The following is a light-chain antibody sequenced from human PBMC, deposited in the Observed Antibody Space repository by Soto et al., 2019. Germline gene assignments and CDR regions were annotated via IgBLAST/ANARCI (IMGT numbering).Light chain of an antibody. Sequence: DIPMTQSPPSLAASVGDRVTISCQASQDLTNFLNWYQQKPGEAPKLLIYDTTTLEEGVPSRFSGGGSGTDFTFTINGLQPEDAAIYSCQQYVNLPYTFGQGTKLEIK. CDR2: DTT. V-gene: IGKV1-33*01. J-gene: IGKJ2*01. CDR1: QDLTNF. CDR3: QQYVNLPYT.